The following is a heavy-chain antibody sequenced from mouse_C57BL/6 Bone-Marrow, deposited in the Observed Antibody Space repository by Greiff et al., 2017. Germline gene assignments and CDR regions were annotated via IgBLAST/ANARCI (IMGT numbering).Heavy chain of an antibody. J-gene: IGHJ4*01. CDR3: ARHLCSFDY. CDR1: GYTFSSYT. D-gene: IGHD6-2*01. CDR2: ISGGGGNT. V-gene: IGHV5-9*04. Sequence: EVQRLESGGGLVKPGGSLKISCEASGYTFSSYTMSWVRQSPGKRLEWVATISGGGGNTYYPDNVTGRFTISRDNAKSTLYLQMSSLMAEDTAVYYCARHLCSFDYWGQGTTVTVSS.